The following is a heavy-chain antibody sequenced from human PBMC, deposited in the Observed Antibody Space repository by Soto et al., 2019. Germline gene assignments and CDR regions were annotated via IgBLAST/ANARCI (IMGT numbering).Heavy chain of an antibody. J-gene: IGHJ6*02. D-gene: IGHD6-13*01. CDR2: ISGGSTTI. CDR3: TRGYVLQYGMDV. V-gene: IGHV3-48*02. CDR1: GFTFSIYS. Sequence: EVQLVESGGGLLQRGGSLRLSCAASGFTFSIYSMNWVRQAPGKGLEWVSYISGGSTTIYYADSVKGRFTISRDNAENSLYLQMNSLRDEDTAVYYCTRGYVLQYGMDVWGQGTAVTVSS.